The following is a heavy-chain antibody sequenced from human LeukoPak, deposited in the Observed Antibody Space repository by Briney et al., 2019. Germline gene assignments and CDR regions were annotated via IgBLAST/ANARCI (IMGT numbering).Heavy chain of an antibody. CDR3: ARSIVVVTDDFDY. D-gene: IGHD2-21*02. Sequence: PGRSLRLSCAASGFTLSSYAMHWVRQAPGKGLEWVAVISYDGSNKYYADSVKGRFTISRDNSKNTLYLQMNSLRAEDTAVYYCARSIVVVTDDFDYWGQGTLVTVSS. V-gene: IGHV3-30*04. CDR1: GFTLSSYA. CDR2: ISYDGSNK. J-gene: IGHJ4*02.